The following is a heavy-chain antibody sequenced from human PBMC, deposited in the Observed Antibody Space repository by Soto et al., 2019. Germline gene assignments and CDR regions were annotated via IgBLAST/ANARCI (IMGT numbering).Heavy chain of an antibody. J-gene: IGHJ5*02. CDR2: MNPNSGNT. V-gene: IGHV1-8*01. CDR1: GYTFTSYD. CDR3: ARPRRKSNWFDP. Sequence: QVQLVQSGAEVKKPGASVKVSCKASGYTFTSYDINWVRQATGQGLEWMGWMNPNSGNTGYAQKFQGRVTMTRNTSISTAYMELGSLRSEDTAVYYCARPRRKSNWFDPWGQGTLVTVSS.